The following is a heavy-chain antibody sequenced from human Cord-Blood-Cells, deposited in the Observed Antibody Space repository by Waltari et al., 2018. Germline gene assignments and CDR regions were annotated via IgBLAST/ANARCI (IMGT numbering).Heavy chain of an antibody. Sequence: QVQRGRSGAEGTQPGAPLKGSCKVSGYTLTELSIPSLRQPPGKGLEWVGGFDPEDGETIYAQKFQGRVTMTEDTSTDTAYMELSSLRSEDTVVYYCATEGYSSGWYWFDPWGQGTLVTVSS. D-gene: IGHD6-19*01. CDR1: GYTLTELS. CDR3: ATEGYSSGWYWFDP. V-gene: IGHV1-24*01. CDR2: FDPEDGET. J-gene: IGHJ5*02.